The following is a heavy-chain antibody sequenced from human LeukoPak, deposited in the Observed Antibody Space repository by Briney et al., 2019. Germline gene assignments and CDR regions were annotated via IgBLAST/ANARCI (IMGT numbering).Heavy chain of an antibody. J-gene: IGHJ4*02. V-gene: IGHV1-69*13. CDR2: IIPIFGTA. CDR1: GGTFSSYA. Sequence: SVKVSCKASGGTFSSYAISWVRQAPGQGLEWMGGIIPIFGTANYAQKVQGRVTITADESTSTAYMELSSLRSEDTAVYYCARGIPHIVVVTAIDYFDYWGQATLVTVSS. CDR3: ARGIPHIVVVTAIDYFDY. D-gene: IGHD2-21*02.